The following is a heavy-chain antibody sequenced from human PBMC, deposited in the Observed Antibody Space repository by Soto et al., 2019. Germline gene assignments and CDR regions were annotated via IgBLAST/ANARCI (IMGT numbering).Heavy chain of an antibody. D-gene: IGHD2-15*01. CDR2: INPDNGNT. V-gene: IGHV1-3*01. CDR1: GYTFTRYT. CDR3: ARGIATGQLDP. J-gene: IGHJ5*02. Sequence: ASVKVSCKASGYTFTRYTMNWVRQAPGQRIEWMGWINPDNGNTKSSQKFQDRVIITRDTSASTDYMDLSSLRSEDTAVYYCARGIATGQLDPWGQGTLVTVSS.